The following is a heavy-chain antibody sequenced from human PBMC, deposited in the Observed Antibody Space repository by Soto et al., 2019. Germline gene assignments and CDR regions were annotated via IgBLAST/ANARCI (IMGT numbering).Heavy chain of an antibody. Sequence: GGSLRLSCAASGFTFSSYGMHWVRQAPGKGLEWVAVISYDGSNKYYADSVKGRFTISRDNSKNTLYLQMNSLRAEDTAVYYCAKDLNPYYYDSSGLGGIWGQGTMVTASS. J-gene: IGHJ3*02. CDR3: AKDLNPYYYDSSGLGGI. V-gene: IGHV3-30*18. CDR2: ISYDGSNK. D-gene: IGHD3-22*01. CDR1: GFTFSSYG.